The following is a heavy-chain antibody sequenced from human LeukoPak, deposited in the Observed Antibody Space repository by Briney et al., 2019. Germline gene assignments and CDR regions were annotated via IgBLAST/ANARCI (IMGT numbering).Heavy chain of an antibody. CDR2: IYHSGST. CDR3: ARGRVQTRVDY. V-gene: IGHV4-30-2*01. J-gene: IGHJ4*02. CDR1: GGSISSGGYY. Sequence: SETLSLTCTVSGGSISSGGYYWSWIRQPPGKGLEWIGFIYHSGSTYYNPSLKSRVTISVDRSKNQFSLKLSSVTAADTAVYYCARGRVQTRVDYWGQGTLVTVSS.